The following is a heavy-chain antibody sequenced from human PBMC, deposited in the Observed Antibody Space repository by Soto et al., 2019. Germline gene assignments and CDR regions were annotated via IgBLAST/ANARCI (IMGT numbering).Heavy chain of an antibody. V-gene: IGHV1-18*01. J-gene: IGHJ3*02. CDR3: ARGWKTFYYDSSVYPVVFDI. CDR1: GYTFTSYG. D-gene: IGHD3-22*01. CDR2: ISAYNGNT. Sequence: ASVKVSCKASGYTFTSYGISWVRQAPGQGLEWMGWISAYNGNTNYAQKLQGRVTMTTDTSTSTAYMELRSLRSDDTAVYYCARGWKTFYYDSSVYPVVFDIGGQGTMVTVSS.